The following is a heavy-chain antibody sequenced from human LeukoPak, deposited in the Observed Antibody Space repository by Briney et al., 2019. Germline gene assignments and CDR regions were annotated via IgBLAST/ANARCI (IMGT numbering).Heavy chain of an antibody. CDR1: GFTFDDYA. V-gene: IGHV3-43D*04. D-gene: IGHD3-22*01. CDR2: ISWDGGST. Sequence: GGSLRLSCAASGFTFDDYAMHWVRQAPGKGLEWVSLISWDGGSTYYADSVKGRFTISRDNSKNSLYLQMNSLRAEDTALYYCAKNHDSSGYYYVGYYYYYMDVWGKGTTVTVPS. CDR3: AKNHDSSGYYYVGYYYYYMDV. J-gene: IGHJ6*03.